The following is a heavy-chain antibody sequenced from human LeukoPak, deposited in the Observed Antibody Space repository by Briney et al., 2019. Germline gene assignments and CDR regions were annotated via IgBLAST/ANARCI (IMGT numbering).Heavy chain of an antibody. CDR3: ARDCTVTTESGFDY. Sequence: SETQSLTCAVSGGSISSGGYSGRWIRQPPGKGLEWIGSIYHSGSTYYNPSLKSRVTISVDTSKNQFSLKLSSVTAADTAVYYCARDCTVTTESGFDYWGQGTLVTVSS. D-gene: IGHD4-17*01. J-gene: IGHJ4*02. V-gene: IGHV4-39*07. CDR2: IYHSGST. CDR1: GGSISSGGYS.